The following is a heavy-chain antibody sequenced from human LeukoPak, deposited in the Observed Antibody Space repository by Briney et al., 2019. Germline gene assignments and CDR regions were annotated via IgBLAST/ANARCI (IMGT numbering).Heavy chain of an antibody. J-gene: IGHJ4*02. D-gene: IGHD1-26*01. CDR2: ISGSGGST. CDR3: AKERDPYSGSYFGY. Sequence: ETLSLTCTVSGGSISSYYWSWVRQAPGKGLEWVSAISGSGGSTYYADSVKGRFTISRDNSKNTLYLQMNSLRAEDTAVYFCAKERDPYSGSYFGYWGQGTLVTVSS. V-gene: IGHV3-23*01. CDR1: GGSISSYY.